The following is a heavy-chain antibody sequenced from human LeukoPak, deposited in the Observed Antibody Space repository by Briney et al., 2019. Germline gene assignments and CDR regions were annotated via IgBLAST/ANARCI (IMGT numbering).Heavy chain of an antibody. J-gene: IGHJ3*02. Sequence: GGSLRLSCAASGFTFSNAWMSWVRQAPGKGLEWVGRIKSKTDGGTTDYAAPVKGRFTISRDDSKNTLYLQMNSLKTEDTAVYYCTSSLTTVTTLGAFDIWGQGTMVTVSS. CDR2: IKSKTDGGTT. V-gene: IGHV3-15*01. D-gene: IGHD4-17*01. CDR1: GFTFSNAW. CDR3: TSSLTTVTTLGAFDI.